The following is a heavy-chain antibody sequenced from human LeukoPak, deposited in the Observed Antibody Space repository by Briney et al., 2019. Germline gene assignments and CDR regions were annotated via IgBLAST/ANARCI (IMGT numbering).Heavy chain of an antibody. J-gene: IGHJ4*02. CDR1: GFTFSSYA. CDR2: ISGSGGST. D-gene: IGHD3-22*01. V-gene: IGHV3-23*01. Sequence: GGSLRLSCAASGFTFSSYAMSWVRQAPGKGLEWVSAISGSGGSTYYADSVKGRFTISRDNSKNTLYLQMNSLRAEDTVVYYCAKELTITMIVVVITGYFDYWGQGTLVTVSS. CDR3: AKELTITMIVVVITGYFDY.